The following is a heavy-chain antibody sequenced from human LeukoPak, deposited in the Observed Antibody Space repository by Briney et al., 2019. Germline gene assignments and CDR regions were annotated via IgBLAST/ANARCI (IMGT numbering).Heavy chain of an antibody. CDR1: GFTFSSYA. CDR3: AREHDSWSNFCFDY. CDR2: ISYDGGNR. V-gene: IGHV3-30-3*01. Sequence: SGGSLRLSCAASGFTFSSYAMHWVRQAPGKGLEWVAVISYDGGNRYYADSVKGRFTISRDNSKNTLYLQMNSLRGEDTAVYYCAREHDSWSNFCFDYWGQGTLVTVSS. D-gene: IGHD3-3*01. J-gene: IGHJ4*02.